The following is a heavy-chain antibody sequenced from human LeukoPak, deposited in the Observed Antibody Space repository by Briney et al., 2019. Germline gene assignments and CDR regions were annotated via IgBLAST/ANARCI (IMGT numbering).Heavy chain of an antibody. CDR2: IYYTGIT. D-gene: IGHD3-10*01. V-gene: IGHV4-59*01. Sequence: SETLSLTCTVSGDSISSYYWSWIRQPPGKGLEWIGYIYYTGITKYNPSLKSRVTMSVDTSKNQFSLKLTSVTAADTAVYYCARYCSTSGTKAFGIWAKGQWSPSLQ. CDR1: GDSISSYY. J-gene: IGHJ3*02. CDR3: ARYCSTSGTKAFGI.